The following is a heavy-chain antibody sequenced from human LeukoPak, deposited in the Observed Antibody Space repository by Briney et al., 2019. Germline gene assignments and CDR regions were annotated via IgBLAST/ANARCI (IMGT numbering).Heavy chain of an antibody. CDR3: ARGISRRAPWSY. D-gene: IGHD2-8*01. J-gene: IGHJ4*02. CDR1: GFTFSGFW. CDR2: INSDGSEG. V-gene: IGHV3-7*03. Sequence: GGSLRLSCAVSGFTFSGFWMSWSRQAPGKGLEWVASINSDGSEGYYADVVKGRFTISRDNAKNSLYLQINSLRAEDTAVYYCARGISRRAPWSYWGQGTLVTVSS.